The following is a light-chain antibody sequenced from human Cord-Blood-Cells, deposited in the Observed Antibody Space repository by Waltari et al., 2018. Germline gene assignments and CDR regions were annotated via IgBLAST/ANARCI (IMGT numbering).Light chain of an antibody. Sequence: DIQMTQSPSTLSASVGDRVTITCRASQSISSWLAWYQQKPGKAPKLLIDDASSLESGVPSRFSGSGSGTEFTLTISSLQPDDFATYYCQHYNSYSTWTFGQGTKVEIK. V-gene: IGKV1-5*01. CDR3: QHYNSYSTWT. CDR1: QSISSW. J-gene: IGKJ1*01. CDR2: DAS.